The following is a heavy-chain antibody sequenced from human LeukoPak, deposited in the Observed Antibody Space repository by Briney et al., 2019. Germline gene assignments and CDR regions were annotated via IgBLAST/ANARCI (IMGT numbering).Heavy chain of an antibody. Sequence: SETLSLTCTVSGGSISDYYWIWIRQPAGKGLEWIGRIYTTGSTDYNPSLKSRVTMSVDTSKNQFSLKLSSVTAADTAVYYCARGPPPDFDCWGQGTLVTVSS. CDR2: IYTTGST. J-gene: IGHJ4*02. V-gene: IGHV4-4*07. CDR3: ARGPPPDFDC. CDR1: GGSISDYY.